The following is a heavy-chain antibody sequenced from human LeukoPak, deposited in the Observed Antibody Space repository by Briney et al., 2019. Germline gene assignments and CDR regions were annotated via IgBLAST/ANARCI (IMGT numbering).Heavy chain of an antibody. D-gene: IGHD3-22*01. Sequence: ASVKVSCKASGGTFSSYAISWVRQAPGQGLEWMGGIIPIFGTANYAQKFQGRVTITADESTSTAYMELSSLRSEDTAVYYCARVYDSSGYYSSCFDYWGQGTLVTVSS. CDR2: IIPIFGTA. CDR1: GGTFSSYA. J-gene: IGHJ4*02. V-gene: IGHV1-69*01. CDR3: ARVYDSSGYYSSCFDY.